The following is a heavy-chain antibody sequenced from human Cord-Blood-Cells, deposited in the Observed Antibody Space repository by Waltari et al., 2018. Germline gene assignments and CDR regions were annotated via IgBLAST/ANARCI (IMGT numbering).Heavy chain of an antibody. D-gene: IGHD2-21*02. CDR3: ARRGRGDYAFDI. V-gene: IGHV4-39*01. J-gene: IGHJ3*02. Sequence: QLQLQESGPGLVKPSATLSLTCTVAGCSISSSSYYWGWIRQPPGKGLEWSGSIYYSGSTYYNPSLKSRVTISVDTSKNQFSLKLSSVTAADTAVYYCARRGRGDYAFDIWGQGTMVTVSS. CDR2: IYYSGST. CDR1: GCSISSSSYY.